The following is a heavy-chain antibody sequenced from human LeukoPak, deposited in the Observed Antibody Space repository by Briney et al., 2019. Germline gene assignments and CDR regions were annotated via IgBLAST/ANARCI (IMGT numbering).Heavy chain of an antibody. CDR1: GFTFNIYG. CDR3: SKGLVYSGTGSYY. D-gene: IGHD3-10*01. CDR2: ISYDEMYQ. Sequence: GGSLRLSCAASGFTFNIYGMDWVRQAPGKGLEWVAGISYDEMYQYYADSVKGRFTIARDNSTNTLFLQMNSLRAKATAIYYCSKGLVYSGTGSYYWGEGTLVTVSS. J-gene: IGHJ4*02. V-gene: IGHV3-30*18.